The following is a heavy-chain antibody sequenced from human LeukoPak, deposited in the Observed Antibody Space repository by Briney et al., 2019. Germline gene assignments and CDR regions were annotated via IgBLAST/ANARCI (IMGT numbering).Heavy chain of an antibody. CDR3: ARVHYYGMDV. Sequence: SQTLSLTCTVSGGSISSGGYSWSWIRQHPGKGLEWIGYIYYSGSTYYNPSLKSRVTISVDTSKNQFSLKLSSVTAADTAVYYCARVHYYGMDVWGQGTTVTVSS. CDR1: GGSISSGGYS. J-gene: IGHJ6*02. V-gene: IGHV4-31*03. CDR2: IYYSGST.